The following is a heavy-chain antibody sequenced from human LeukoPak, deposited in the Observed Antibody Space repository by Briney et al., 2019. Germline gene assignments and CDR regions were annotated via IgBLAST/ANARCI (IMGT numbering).Heavy chain of an antibody. CDR1: GYTFTNYY. D-gene: IGHD2-2*02. J-gene: IGHJ3*02. Sequence: ASVKVSCKASGYTFTNYYMHWVRQAPGQGLEWMGIINLNGDSTSFAQKFQGRVTMTRDTSTSTVYMDLSSLRSDDTAVYYGARDQGYCSSTSCYTRDAFDIWGQGTMVTVSS. CDR3: ARDQGYCSSTSCYTRDAFDI. V-gene: IGHV1-46*01. CDR2: INLNGDST.